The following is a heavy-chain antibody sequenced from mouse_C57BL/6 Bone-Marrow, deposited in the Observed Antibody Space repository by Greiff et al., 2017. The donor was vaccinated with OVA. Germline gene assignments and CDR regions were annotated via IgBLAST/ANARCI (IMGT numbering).Heavy chain of an antibody. Sequence: EVMLVESEGGLVQPGSSMKLSCTASGFTFSDYYMAWVRQVPEKGLEWVANINYDGSSTYYLDSLKSRFIISRDNAKNILYLQMSSLKSEDTATYYCAGDRLFYFDYWGQGTTLTVSS. D-gene: IGHD3-2*02. CDR2: INYDGSST. J-gene: IGHJ2*01. V-gene: IGHV5-16*01. CDR1: GFTFSDYY. CDR3: AGDRLFYFDY.